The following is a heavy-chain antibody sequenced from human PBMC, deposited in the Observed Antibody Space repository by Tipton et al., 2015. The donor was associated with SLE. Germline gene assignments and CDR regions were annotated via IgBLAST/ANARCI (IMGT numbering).Heavy chain of an antibody. CDR3: AKKSDWDYFDY. CDR1: GFSVSSNY. V-gene: IGHV3-53*01. CDR2: IFVGGAT. Sequence: QLVQSGGDLVQPGDSLRLSCAASGFSVSSNYMSWVRQAPGRGLEWVSVIFVGGATFHADSVKGRFTISRDNSKNTLYLQMNSLRGEDTALYYCAKKSDWDYFDYWGQGTLVTVSP. J-gene: IGHJ4*02. D-gene: IGHD2-21*01.